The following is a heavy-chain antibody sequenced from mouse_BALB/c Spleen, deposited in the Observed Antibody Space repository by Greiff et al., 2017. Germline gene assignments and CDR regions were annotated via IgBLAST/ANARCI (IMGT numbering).Heavy chain of an antibody. J-gene: IGHJ3*01. V-gene: IGHV5-12-1*01. Sequence: EVNVVESGGGLVKPGGSLKLSCAASGFAFSSYDMSWVRQTPEKRLEWVAYISSGGGSTYYPDTVKGRFTISRDNAKNTLYLQMSSLKSEDTAMYYCARQRALTYWGQGTLVTVSA. CDR2: ISSGGGST. D-gene: IGHD3-3*01. CDR3: ARQRALTY. CDR1: GFAFSSYD.